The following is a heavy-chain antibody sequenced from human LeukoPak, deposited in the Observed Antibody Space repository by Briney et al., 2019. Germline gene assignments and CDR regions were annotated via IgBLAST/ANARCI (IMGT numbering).Heavy chain of an antibody. D-gene: IGHD4-11*01. Sequence: SETLSLTCTVSGGSISSYYWSWIRQPPGKGLEWIGYIYYSGSTNYNPSLKSRVTISVDTSKNQFSLKLSSVTAADTAVYYCARLATVTTEAFDIWGQGTMVTVSS. J-gene: IGHJ3*02. V-gene: IGHV4-59*08. CDR1: GGSISSYY. CDR2: IYYSGST. CDR3: ARLATVTTEAFDI.